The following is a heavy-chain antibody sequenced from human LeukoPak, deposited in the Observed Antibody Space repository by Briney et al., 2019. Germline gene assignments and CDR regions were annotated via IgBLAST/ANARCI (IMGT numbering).Heavy chain of an antibody. D-gene: IGHD3-10*02. J-gene: IGHJ5*02. CDR1: GFTYSHNG. V-gene: IGHV3-30*02. CDR3: GKEQSGSYVRAFDP. Sequence: PGGSLRLSCVASGFTYSHNGTHWVRQAPGKGLEWVAFIQYDGNTIFYADSVKGRFTISRDNSKNTLYLQMNSLRTDDTAVYYCGKEQSGSYVRAFDPWGQGTVVTVSS. CDR2: IQYDGNTI.